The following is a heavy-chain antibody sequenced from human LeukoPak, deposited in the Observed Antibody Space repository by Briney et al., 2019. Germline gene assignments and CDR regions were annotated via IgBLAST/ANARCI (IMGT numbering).Heavy chain of an antibody. J-gene: IGHJ4*02. CDR3: ARDRGVAAAYFDY. D-gene: IGHD6-13*01. CDR2: IWYDGSNK. CDR1: GFTFSSYG. Sequence: GGSLRLSCAASGFTFSSYGVHWVRQAPGKGLEWVAVIWYDGSNKYYADSVKGRFTISRDNSKNTLYLQMNSLRAEDTAVYYCARDRGVAAAYFDYWGQGTLVTVSS. V-gene: IGHV3-33*01.